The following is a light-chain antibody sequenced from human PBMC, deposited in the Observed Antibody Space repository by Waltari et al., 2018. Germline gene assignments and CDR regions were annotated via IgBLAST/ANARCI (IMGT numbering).Light chain of an antibody. J-gene: IGLJ1*01. CDR1: GIGSKS. CDR3: QVWDSSSEHYV. V-gene: IGLV3-21*03. CDR2: NDN. Sequence: SYVLTQSPSMSVAPGKTARSTCGGDGIGSKSVHWYQQKTGQAPVLVVHNDNDRPSGIPERFSGSNSGNTATLTISRVEAGDEADYYCQVWDSSSEHYVFGTGTRVTVL.